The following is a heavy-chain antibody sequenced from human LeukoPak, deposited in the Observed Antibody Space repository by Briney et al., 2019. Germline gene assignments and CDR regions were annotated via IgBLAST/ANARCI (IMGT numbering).Heavy chain of an antibody. V-gene: IGHV3-74*01. CDR3: ARVTGYGSGTRFDP. J-gene: IGHJ5*02. Sequence: GGSLRLSCAASGFTFSSYWMHWVRQAPGKGLVWVSRINSDGSSTSYADSVKGRFTISRDNAKSTLYLQMNSLRAEDTAVYYCARVTGYGSGTRFDPWGQGTLVTVSS. D-gene: IGHD3-10*01. CDR2: INSDGSST. CDR1: GFTFSSYW.